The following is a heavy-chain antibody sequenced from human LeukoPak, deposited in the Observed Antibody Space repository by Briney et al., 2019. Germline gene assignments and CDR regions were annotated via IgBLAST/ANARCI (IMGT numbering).Heavy chain of an antibody. Sequence: SVKVSCKASGGTFSSYAISWVRQAPGQGLEWMGGIIPIFGTANYAQKFQGRVTITTDESTSTAYMELSSLRSEDTAVYYCARDRWFGEPIGWRDAFDIWGQGTMVTVSS. D-gene: IGHD3-10*01. CDR2: IIPIFGTA. J-gene: IGHJ3*02. CDR1: GGTFSSYA. V-gene: IGHV1-69*05. CDR3: ARDRWFGEPIGWRDAFDI.